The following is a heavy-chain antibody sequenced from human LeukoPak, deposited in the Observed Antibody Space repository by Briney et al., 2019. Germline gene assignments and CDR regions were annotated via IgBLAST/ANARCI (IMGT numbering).Heavy chain of an antibody. D-gene: IGHD5-18*01. J-gene: IGHJ4*02. CDR1: GFTFSDYY. CDR2: ISYDGSNK. CDR3: AREFAAMVDY. Sequence: GGSLRLSCAASGFTFSDYYMSWIRQAPGKGLEWVAVISYDGSNKYYADSVKGRFTISRDNSKNTLYLQMNSLRAEDTAVYYCAREFAAMVDYWGQGTLVTVSS. V-gene: IGHV3-30-3*01.